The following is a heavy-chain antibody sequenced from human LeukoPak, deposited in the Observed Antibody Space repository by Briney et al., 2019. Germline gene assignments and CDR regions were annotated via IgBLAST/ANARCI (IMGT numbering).Heavy chain of an antibody. CDR1: GYIFSTTW. J-gene: IGHJ4*02. CDR2: IFPRDSDT. V-gene: IGHV5-51*01. Sequence: GESLQISCKTSGYIFSTTWIGWVRQLPGKGLEWMGIIFPRDSDTRYSPSFRGQVTISADTSISTAYLQWSSLKASDTAIYYCARQGPSDYWGQGTLVTVSS. CDR3: ARQGPSDY.